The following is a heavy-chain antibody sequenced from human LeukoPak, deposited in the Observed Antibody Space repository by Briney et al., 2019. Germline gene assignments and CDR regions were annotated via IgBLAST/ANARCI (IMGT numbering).Heavy chain of an antibody. CDR2: IYDSGST. J-gene: IGHJ4*02. D-gene: IGHD6-6*01. CDR1: GGSIRSSYYY. CDR3: ARGLAARTVDY. V-gene: IGHV4-39*01. Sequence: PSETLSLTCTVSGGSIRSSYYYWGWIRQPPGKGLEWIGSIYDSGSTYYNPSLKSRVTISVDTSKNQFSLKLSSVTAADTAVYYCARGLAARTVDYWGQGTLVTVSS.